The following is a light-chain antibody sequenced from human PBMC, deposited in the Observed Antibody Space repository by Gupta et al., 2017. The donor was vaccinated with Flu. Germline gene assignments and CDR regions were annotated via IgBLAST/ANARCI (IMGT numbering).Light chain of an antibody. V-gene: IGLV2-11*01. CDR2: DVS. CDR1: SSDVGGYNY. CDR3: CSYAGSSTLV. J-gene: IGLJ2*01. Sequence: QPALTQPRSVSGSPGQSVAISCTGTSSDVGGYNYVSWYQQHPGKAPKLMIYDVSQRPSGVPDRFSGSKSGNTASLTISGLQAEDEADYYCCSYAGSSTLVFGGGTKLTVL.